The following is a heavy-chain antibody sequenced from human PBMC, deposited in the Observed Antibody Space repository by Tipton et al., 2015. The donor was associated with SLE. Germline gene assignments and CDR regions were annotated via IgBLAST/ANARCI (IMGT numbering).Heavy chain of an antibody. J-gene: IGHJ4*02. CDR3: ARDVVGATEGLDY. Sequence: SLRLSCAASGFTLSAYPMHWVRQSPGKGLEWVAVISHDGSNQYYADSVKGRFTISRDNSRNTLYLQMHSLRPEDTAVYYCARDVVGATEGLDYWGQGTLVTVSS. CDR2: ISHDGSNQ. V-gene: IGHV3-30*04. CDR1: GFTLSAYP. D-gene: IGHD1-26*01.